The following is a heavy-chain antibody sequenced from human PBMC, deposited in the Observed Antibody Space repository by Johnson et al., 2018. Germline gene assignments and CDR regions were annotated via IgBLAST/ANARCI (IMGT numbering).Heavy chain of an antibody. D-gene: IGHD4-17*01. V-gene: IGHV3-30*04. J-gene: IGHJ6*02. Sequence: QVQLVQSGGGVVQXGRSLRLSCAASGFTFSSYAMHWVRQAPGKGLEWVAVISYDGSNKYYADSVKGRFTISRDNSKNTLYLQMNSLRAEDTAGYYCAKEGMTTDYYGMDVWGQGTTVTVSS. CDR3: AKEGMTTDYYGMDV. CDR1: GFTFSSYA. CDR2: ISYDGSNK.